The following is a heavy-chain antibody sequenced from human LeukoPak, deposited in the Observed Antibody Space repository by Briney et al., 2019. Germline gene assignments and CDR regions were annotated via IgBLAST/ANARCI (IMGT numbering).Heavy chain of an antibody. Sequence: PGGSLRLSCAASGFTFSSYEMNWVRQAPGKGLEWVAVISYDGSNKYYADSVKGRFTISRDNSKNTLYLQMNSLRAEDTAVYYCARGFSMTTVTTFSRLDCWGQGTLVTVSS. CDR3: ARGFSMTTVTTFSRLDC. D-gene: IGHD4-11*01. J-gene: IGHJ4*02. V-gene: IGHV3-30*01. CDR1: GFTFSSYE. CDR2: ISYDGSNK.